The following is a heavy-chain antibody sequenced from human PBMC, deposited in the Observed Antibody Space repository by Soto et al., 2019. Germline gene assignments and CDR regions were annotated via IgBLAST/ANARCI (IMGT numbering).Heavy chain of an antibody. CDR3: ATSYDNKQFPYDC. Sequence: SETLSLTCAVSGASISNSYWTWIRQPPGKGLEWIGYVRYSGGSDYNASLRSRVTMSVDTSVSQVSLKLSSVTAADTAVYYCATSYDNKQFPYDCWGQGTLVTVSS. V-gene: IGHV4-59*01. D-gene: IGHD3-22*01. CDR1: GASISNSY. CDR2: VRYSGGS. J-gene: IGHJ4*02.